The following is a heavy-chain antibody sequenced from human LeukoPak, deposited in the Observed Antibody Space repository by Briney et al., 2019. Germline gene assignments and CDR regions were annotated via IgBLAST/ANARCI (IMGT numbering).Heavy chain of an antibody. CDR3: AREWAGEQRPDDAFDI. Sequence: GGSLRLSCAASGFTFSDYYMNWVRQAPGKGLEWVSSISSSSSYIYYADSVKGRFTISRDNAKNSLYLQMNSLRAEDTAVYYCAREWAGEQRPDDAFDIWGQGTMVTVSS. J-gene: IGHJ3*02. CDR2: ISSSSSYI. V-gene: IGHV3-21*01. D-gene: IGHD1/OR15-1a*01. CDR1: GFTFSDYY.